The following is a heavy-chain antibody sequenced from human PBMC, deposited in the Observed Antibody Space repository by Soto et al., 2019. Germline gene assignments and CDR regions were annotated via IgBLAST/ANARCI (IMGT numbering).Heavy chain of an antibody. CDR3: ARETYHYDSSGYFGLDV. Sequence: QVQLVQSGAEVKKPGASVKVSCKASGYSFTSYGISWVRQAPGQGLEWMGWISAYNGNTNYAQKFQARVTMTTDTSTKTAYMELRSQRSDDTAVYYCARETYHYDSSGYFGLDVWGQGTTVTVSS. CDR1: GYSFTSYG. V-gene: IGHV1-18*01. CDR2: ISAYNGNT. D-gene: IGHD3-22*01. J-gene: IGHJ6*02.